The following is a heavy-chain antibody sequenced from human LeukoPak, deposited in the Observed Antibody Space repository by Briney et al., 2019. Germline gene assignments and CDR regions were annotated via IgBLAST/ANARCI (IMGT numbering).Heavy chain of an antibody. CDR1: GYSFTSYW. V-gene: IGHV5-51*01. J-gene: IGHJ3*02. CDR3: ARGGDHYDSSGYAFDI. Sequence: GESLKISCKGSGYSFTSYWIGWVRQMPGKGLEWMGIIYPGDSDTRYSPSFQGQVTISADKSISTAYLQWCSLKASDTAMYYCARGGDHYDSSGYAFDIWGQGTMVTVSS. D-gene: IGHD3-22*01. CDR2: IYPGDSDT.